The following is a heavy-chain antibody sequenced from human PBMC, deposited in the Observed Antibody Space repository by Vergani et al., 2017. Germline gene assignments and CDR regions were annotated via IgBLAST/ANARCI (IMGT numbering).Heavy chain of an antibody. CDR1: DSSIMTNPY. CDR2: IHHSGDT. D-gene: IGHD3-10*01. J-gene: IGHJ6*02. V-gene: IGHV4-38-2*01. Sequence: QVQLQESGPGLVKPSETLTLTCDVSDSSIMTNPYWGWFRQSPGKGLEWIGCIHHSGDTHYNSSLKSPVSLSIVSSSKFSLSLTSVTAAATAIYYCARHRGSGGFFPSSYFYGMDVWGHGTTVTVSS. CDR3: ARHRGSGGFFPSSYFYGMDV.